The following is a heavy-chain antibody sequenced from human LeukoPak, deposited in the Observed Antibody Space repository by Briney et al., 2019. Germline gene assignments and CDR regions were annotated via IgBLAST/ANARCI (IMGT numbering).Heavy chain of an antibody. CDR2: IYYSGST. CDR3: AKMVYGSGSWFDP. Sequence: PSETLSLTCTVSGGSISSYYWSWIRQPPGKGLEWIGYIYYSGSTNYNPSLKSRVTMSVDTSKNQFSLKLNSVTAADTAVYYCAKMVYGSGSWFDPWGQGTLVTVFS. V-gene: IGHV4-59*08. J-gene: IGHJ5*02. D-gene: IGHD2-8*01. CDR1: GGSISSYY.